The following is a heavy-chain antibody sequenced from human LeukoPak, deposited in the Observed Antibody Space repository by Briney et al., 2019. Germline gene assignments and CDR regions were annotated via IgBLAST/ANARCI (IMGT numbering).Heavy chain of an antibody. CDR1: GGSIRSYY. Sequence: PSETLSLTCTVSGGSIRSYYWSSIRQPPRKGLEWIGYIYYSGSTNYNPSLKSRVTISVDTSKNQFSLKLSSVTAADTAVYYCARAAGYYGDYLDYWGQGTLVTVSS. J-gene: IGHJ4*02. CDR3: ARAAGYYGDYLDY. V-gene: IGHV4-59*01. D-gene: IGHD4-17*01. CDR2: IYYSGST.